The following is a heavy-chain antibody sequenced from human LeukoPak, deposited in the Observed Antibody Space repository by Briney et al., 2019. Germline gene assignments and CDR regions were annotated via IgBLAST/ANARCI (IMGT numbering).Heavy chain of an antibody. CDR3: ARDPLHDYYYYYMDV. J-gene: IGHJ6*03. Sequence: PWGSLRLSGAASGFTVSSNYMSWVRQDPGKGLEWVSVIYSGGSTYYADSVKGRFTISRDNSKNTLYLQMNSLRAEDTAVYYCARDPLHDYYYYYMDVWGKGTTVTVSS. CDR1: GFTVSSNY. CDR2: IYSGGST. V-gene: IGHV3-53*05.